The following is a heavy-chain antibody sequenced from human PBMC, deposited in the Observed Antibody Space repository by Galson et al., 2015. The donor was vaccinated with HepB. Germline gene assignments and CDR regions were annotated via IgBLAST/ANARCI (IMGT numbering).Heavy chain of an antibody. CDR2: ISTNGATI. J-gene: IGHJ3*01. D-gene: IGHD3-3*01. V-gene: IGHV3-48*04. CDR3: ATTLFGNGAYWTFDL. CDR1: GVTLSSYT. Sequence: SLRLSCAASGVTLSSYTMNWVRQTPGKELQWISYISTNGATIHYADSVKGRFTVARDNARNSISLQMNSLRVEDTAVYYCATTLFGNGAYWTFDLWGQGTLVTVSS.